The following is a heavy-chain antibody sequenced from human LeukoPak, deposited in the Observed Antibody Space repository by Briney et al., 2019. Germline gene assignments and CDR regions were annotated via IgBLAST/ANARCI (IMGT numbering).Heavy chain of an antibody. CDR3: ARKVASNWNYDVWFDP. V-gene: IGHV1-8*01. CDR1: GYPFTSYN. J-gene: IGHJ5*02. CDR2: MNTNSGNT. Sequence: ASVKVSCKASGYPFTSYNVNWVRQATGQGLEWMGWMNTNSGNTGYSQNFQGRVTMTRDTSISTAYMELSSLMSEDTAVYYCARKVASNWNYDVWFDPWGQGTLVTVSS. D-gene: IGHD1-7*01.